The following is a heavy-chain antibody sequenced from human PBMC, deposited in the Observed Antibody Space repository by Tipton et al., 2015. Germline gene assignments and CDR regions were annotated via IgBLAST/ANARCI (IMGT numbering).Heavy chain of an antibody. CDR1: GGSVSTYY. Sequence: TLSLTYTVSGGSVSTYYWSWIRQPSGKGLEWIGEINHSGSTNYNPSLKSRVTISVDTSKNQFSLKLTSVTAADTAVYYCARVWFDYHSSATKYFDYWGQGTLVTVSS. D-gene: IGHD6-25*01. CDR3: ARVWFDYHSSATKYFDY. J-gene: IGHJ4*02. V-gene: IGHV4-34*01. CDR2: INHSGST.